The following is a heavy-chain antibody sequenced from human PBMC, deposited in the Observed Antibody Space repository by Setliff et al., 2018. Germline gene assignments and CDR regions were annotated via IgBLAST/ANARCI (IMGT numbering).Heavy chain of an antibody. CDR3: AKDRPQGVNGRSLDY. Sequence: GGSLRLSCAASGFPFINYAMNWVRQAPGKGMEWVSVIYSDGSSTYYGDSVKGRFTISRDNSQNTLYLQMNSLRAEDTAVYYCAKDRPQGVNGRSLDYWGRGARATAS. CDR2: IYSDGSST. CDR1: GFPFINYA. D-gene: IGHD3-10*01. V-gene: IGHV3-23*03. J-gene: IGHJ4*02.